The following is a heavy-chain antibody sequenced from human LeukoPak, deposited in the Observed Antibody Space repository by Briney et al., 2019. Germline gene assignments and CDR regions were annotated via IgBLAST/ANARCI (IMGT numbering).Heavy chain of an antibody. Sequence: GGSLRLSCAASGFSFSDNWMSWVRQAPGKGLEWVANIKEDGSEKNYVDSVKGRFTISRDNAKNTLYLQMNSLRTEDTAVYYCACYGIAPPYWGQGTLVTVSS. D-gene: IGHD2-15*01. V-gene: IGHV3-7*02. CDR1: GFSFSDNW. CDR3: ACYGIAPPY. CDR2: IKEDGSEK. J-gene: IGHJ4*02.